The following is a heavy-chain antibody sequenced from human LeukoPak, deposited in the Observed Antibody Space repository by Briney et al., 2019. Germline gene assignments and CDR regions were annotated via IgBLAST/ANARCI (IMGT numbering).Heavy chain of an antibody. J-gene: IGHJ5*02. CDR1: GGSISSSSYY. Sequence: TSETLSLTCTVSGGSISSSSYYWGWIRQPPGKGLEWIGSICYSGSTYYNPSLKSRVTISVDTSKNQFSLKLSSVTAADTAVYYCARRRPLGWFDPWGQGTLVTVSS. CDR2: ICYSGST. CDR3: ARRRPLGWFDP. D-gene: IGHD1-1*01. V-gene: IGHV4-39*01.